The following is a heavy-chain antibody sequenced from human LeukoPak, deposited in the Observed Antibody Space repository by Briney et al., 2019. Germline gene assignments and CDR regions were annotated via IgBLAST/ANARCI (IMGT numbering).Heavy chain of an antibody. Sequence: SETLSLTCAVYGGSFSAYYWSWIRQPPGKGLEWMGEINHSGSTNYNPSLKSRVTISVVTSKNQFSLKLSSVTAADTAVYYCARGLRSQAAAGTHWGQGTLVTVSS. CDR3: ARGLRSQAAAGTH. CDR1: GGSFSAYY. CDR2: INHSGST. J-gene: IGHJ1*01. D-gene: IGHD6-13*01. V-gene: IGHV4-34*01.